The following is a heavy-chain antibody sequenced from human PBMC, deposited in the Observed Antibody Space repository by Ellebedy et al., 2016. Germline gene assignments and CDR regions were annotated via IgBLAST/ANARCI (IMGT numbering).Heavy chain of an antibody. J-gene: IGHJ3*01. Sequence: SETLSLTCNVSGGSVSGAYWNWIRRPPGKGLEWIGYVFHTGTTNYNPSLKSRVTMSVDTSKSQFSLRLTSVTAADTAVYYCAKWNGGWYAFEVWGQGTMVTVSS. V-gene: IGHV4-59*02. CDR3: AKWNGGWYAFEV. CDR1: GGSVSGAY. D-gene: IGHD6-19*01. CDR2: VFHTGTT.